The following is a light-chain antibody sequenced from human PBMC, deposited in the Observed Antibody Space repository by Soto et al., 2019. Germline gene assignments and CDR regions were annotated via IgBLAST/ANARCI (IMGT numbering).Light chain of an antibody. CDR1: KKDIGIYHF. Sequence: QWVLTQPPSASGCRGQSVTISRTGTKKDIGIYHFVSWYQHHPRKPRRLIIDAVDQRPSGLPDRFSGSKSGNTASLTVSGLQAADEADYFCKSYAGSNTYVFGSGTKVTVL. V-gene: IGLV2-8*01. CDR2: AVD. CDR3: KSYAGSNTYV. J-gene: IGLJ1*01.